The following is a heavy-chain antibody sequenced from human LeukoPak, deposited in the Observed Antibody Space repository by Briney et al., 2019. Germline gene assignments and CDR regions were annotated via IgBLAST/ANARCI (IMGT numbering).Heavy chain of an antibody. J-gene: IGHJ4*02. D-gene: IGHD3-9*01. CDR1: GFTFDDHA. CDR3: ARDSKPPGYPDY. V-gene: IGHV3-9*01. Sequence: GGSLRLSCAASGFTFDDHAMYWVRQAPGKGLEWVSGINWDGSRIGYADAVKGRFTISRDNAKNSLYLQMNSLRAEDTAVYYCARDSKPPGYPDYWGQGTLVTVSS. CDR2: INWDGSRI.